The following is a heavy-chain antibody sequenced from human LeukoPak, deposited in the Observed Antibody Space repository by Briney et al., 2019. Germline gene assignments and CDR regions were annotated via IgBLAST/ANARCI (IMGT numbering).Heavy chain of an antibody. CDR1: GCTFGDYD. J-gene: IGHJ4*02. V-gene: IGHV3-20*04. D-gene: IGHD5-18*01. CDR2: INWNGGSK. Sequence: PSESLSLTCTVSGCTFGDYDLSWVRQPPGKGLEWVCGINWNGGSKGYADSVNGRFTISRDNAKNSLYLQMNSLRAEDTALYYCARRGSYGYAGKVDYWGQGTLVTVSS. CDR3: ARRGSYGYAGKVDY.